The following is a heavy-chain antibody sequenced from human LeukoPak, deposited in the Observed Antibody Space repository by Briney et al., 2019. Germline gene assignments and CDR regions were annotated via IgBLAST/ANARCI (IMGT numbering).Heavy chain of an antibody. Sequence: GASVKVSCKASGGTFSSYAISWVRQAPGQGLEWMGGIIHIFGTANYAQKFQGRVTMTRDMSTSTVYMELSSLRSEDTAVYYCARDPYDSSGYYTDYWGQGTLVTVSS. CDR1: GGTFSSYA. CDR3: ARDPYDSSGYYTDY. D-gene: IGHD3-22*01. J-gene: IGHJ4*02. CDR2: IIHIFGTA. V-gene: IGHV1-69*05.